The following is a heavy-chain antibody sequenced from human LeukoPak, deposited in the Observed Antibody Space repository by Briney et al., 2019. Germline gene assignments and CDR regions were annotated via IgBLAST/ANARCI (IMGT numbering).Heavy chain of an antibody. CDR3: ARAPFYYGDYYNYFVY. D-gene: IGHD4-17*01. CDR2: IIPIFGTA. J-gene: IGHJ4*02. V-gene: IGHV1-69*01. Sequence: SVTVSCEASGGTFSSYAISWVRQAPGQGVEGMGGIIPIFGTANYAQKFHGRVTITADESTSTAYMELSSLRSEDTAVYYCARAPFYYGDYYNYFVYWGQGTLVTVSS. CDR1: GGTFSSYA.